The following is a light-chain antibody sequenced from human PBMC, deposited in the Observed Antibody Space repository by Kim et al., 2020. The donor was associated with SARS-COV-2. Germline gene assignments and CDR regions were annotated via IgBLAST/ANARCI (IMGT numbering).Light chain of an antibody. V-gene: IGKV1-5*03. CDR3: QQYNSYPWT. Sequence: ASVGDRVTITCRASQSISSELGWYQQKPGKAPKLLIYKASSLESGVPSRFSGSGSGTEFTLTISSLQPDDFATYYCQQYNSYPWTFGQGTKVDIK. CDR2: KAS. J-gene: IGKJ1*01. CDR1: QSISSE.